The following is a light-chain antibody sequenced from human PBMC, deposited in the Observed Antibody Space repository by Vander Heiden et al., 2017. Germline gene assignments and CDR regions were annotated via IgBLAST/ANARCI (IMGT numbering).Light chain of an antibody. J-gene: IGLJ1*01. CDR1: SSDVGGYSY. V-gene: IGLV2-14*03. CDR2: DVT. Sequence: QSALTQPASVSGSPGQSITISCTGTSSDVGGYSYVSWYQQHPGRAPKLMIYDVTSRPSGVSNRFSGSKSGNPASLTISGLQAENEADYYCSSYTTSSTYVFGTGTKVTVL. CDR3: SSYTTSSTYV.